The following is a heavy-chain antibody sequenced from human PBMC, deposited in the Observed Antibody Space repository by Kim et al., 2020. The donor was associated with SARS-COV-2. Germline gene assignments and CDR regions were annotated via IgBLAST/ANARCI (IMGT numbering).Heavy chain of an antibody. Sequence: ADSVKGRFTNSRDNRKNSLYLQMNSLRAEDTAVYYCAREDFWSGYNWFDPWGQGTLVTVSS. V-gene: IGHV3-11*01. CDR3: AREDFWSGYNWFDP. D-gene: IGHD3-3*01. J-gene: IGHJ5*02.